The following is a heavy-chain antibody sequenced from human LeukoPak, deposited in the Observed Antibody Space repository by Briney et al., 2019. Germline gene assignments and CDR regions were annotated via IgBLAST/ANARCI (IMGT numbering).Heavy chain of an antibody. Sequence: SETLSLTCTVSGGSISSGTSYWGWIRQPPGKGLEWIGNIYFRGSTYYNPSLKSRVTISVDTSKNQFSLKLSSVTAADTAVYYCASAYSSSWYGIDYWGQGTLVTVSS. D-gene: IGHD6-13*01. CDR1: GGSISSGTSY. CDR2: IYFRGST. V-gene: IGHV4-39*01. J-gene: IGHJ4*02. CDR3: ASAYSSSWYGIDY.